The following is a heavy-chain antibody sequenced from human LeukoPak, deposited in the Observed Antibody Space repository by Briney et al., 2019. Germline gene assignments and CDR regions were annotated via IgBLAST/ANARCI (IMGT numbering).Heavy chain of an antibody. CDR3: ARRSAMVRGFANNFDY. D-gene: IGHD3-10*01. CDR2: ISGSGGTA. CDR1: GFTFSIYA. V-gene: IGHV3-23*01. J-gene: IGHJ4*02. Sequence: GGSLRLSCAASGFTFSIYAMSWVRQAPGKGLEWVSAISGSGGTAYYADSVKGRFTISRDNAKNSLYLQMNSLRAEDTAVYYCARRSAMVRGFANNFDYWGQGTLVTVSS.